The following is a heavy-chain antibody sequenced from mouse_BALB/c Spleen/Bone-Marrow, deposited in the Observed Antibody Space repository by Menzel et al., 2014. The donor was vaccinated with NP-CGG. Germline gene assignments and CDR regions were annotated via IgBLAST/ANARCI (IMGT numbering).Heavy chain of an antibody. Sequence: EVQLVESGGGLVQPGGSLKLSCAASGFTFSSYGMSWVRQTPDKRLELVATINSNGGSTYYPDSVKGRFTISRDNAKNTLYLQMSSLKSEDTAMYYCARDGYYVFYATDYWGQGTSVTVSS. V-gene: IGHV5-6-3*01. CDR2: INSNGGST. J-gene: IGHJ4*01. D-gene: IGHD2-3*01. CDR1: GFTFSSYG. CDR3: ARDGYYVFYATDY.